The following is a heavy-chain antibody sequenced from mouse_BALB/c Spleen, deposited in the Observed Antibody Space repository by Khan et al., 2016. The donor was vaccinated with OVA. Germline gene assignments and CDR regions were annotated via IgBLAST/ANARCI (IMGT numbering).Heavy chain of an antibody. V-gene: IGHV1-4*01. CDR3: VRDGAYHRNDGWFAY. D-gene: IGHD2-14*01. Sequence: QIQLVQSGAELARPRASVKMSCKASGYTFTSYTIHWIKKRPGQGLEWIGYINPSNGYTNYNQKFKDKATLTTDKSSTPAYLQLSSLTSDDSAVYNCVRDGAYHRNDGWFAYWGQGTLVTVSA. CDR2: INPSNGYT. J-gene: IGHJ3*01. CDR1: GYTFTSYT.